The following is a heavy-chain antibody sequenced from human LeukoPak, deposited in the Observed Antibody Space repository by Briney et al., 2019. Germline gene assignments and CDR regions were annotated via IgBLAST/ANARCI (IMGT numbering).Heavy chain of an antibody. Sequence: SETLSLTCTVSGGSISSYYWSWIRQPAGKGLEWIGRIYSTGSTNYNPSLKSRVTMSVDTSKNQFSLKLRSVTAADTAVYYCVIGVGWQPDYWGQGALVTVSS. CDR1: GGSISSYY. V-gene: IGHV4-4*07. CDR3: VIGVGWQPDY. CDR2: IYSTGST. J-gene: IGHJ4*02. D-gene: IGHD2-15*01.